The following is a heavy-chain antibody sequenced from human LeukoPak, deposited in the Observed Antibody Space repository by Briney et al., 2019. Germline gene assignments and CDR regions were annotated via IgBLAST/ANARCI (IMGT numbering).Heavy chain of an antibody. CDR1: GFTFSSYG. J-gene: IGHJ4*02. D-gene: IGHD3-10*01. CDR3: ARSMVREYYFDY. CDR2: IWYDGSNK. Sequence: GGSLLLSCAASGFTFSSYGMHWVRQAPGKGRGGVAVIWYDGSNKYYADSVKGRFTISRDNSKNTLYLQMNSLRAEDTAVYYCARSMVREYYFDYWGQGTLVTVSS. V-gene: IGHV3-33*01.